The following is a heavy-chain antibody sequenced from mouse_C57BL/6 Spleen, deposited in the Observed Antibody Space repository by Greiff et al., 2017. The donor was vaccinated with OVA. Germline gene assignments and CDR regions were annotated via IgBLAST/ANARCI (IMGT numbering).Heavy chain of an antibody. D-gene: IGHD1-1*01. CDR2: IDPSDSYT. CDR1: GYTFTSYW. J-gene: IGHJ2*01. Sequence: QVQLQQPGAELVKPGASVKLSCKASGYTFTSYWMQWVKQRPGQGLEWIGEIDPSDSYTNYNQKFKGKATLTVDTSSSTAYMQLSSLTSEDSAVYYCARPYYYGSSSYYFDDWGQGTTLTVSS. CDR3: ARPYYYGSSSYYFDD. V-gene: IGHV1-50*01.